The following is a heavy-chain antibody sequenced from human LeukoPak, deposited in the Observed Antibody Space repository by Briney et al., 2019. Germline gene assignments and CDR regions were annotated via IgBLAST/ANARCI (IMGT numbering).Heavy chain of an antibody. D-gene: IGHD5-18*01. CDR3: ARAWIQLWSLFDP. CDR2: IYYSGST. V-gene: IGHV4-59*01. J-gene: IGHJ5*02. Sequence: SETLSLTCTVSGGSISSYYWSWIRQPPGKGLEWIGYIYYSGSTNYNPSLKSRVTISVDTSKNQFSLKLSSVTAADTAVYYCARAWIQLWSLFDPWGQGTLVTVSP. CDR1: GGSISSYY.